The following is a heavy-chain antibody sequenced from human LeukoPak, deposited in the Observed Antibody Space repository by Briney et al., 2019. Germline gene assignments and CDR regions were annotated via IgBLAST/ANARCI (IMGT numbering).Heavy chain of an antibody. CDR3: TTLPWFNY. V-gene: IGHV1-24*01. J-gene: IGHJ4*02. D-gene: IGHD3-10*01. CDR2: FEPEDGET. Sequence: ASVKVSSKASGYTFSSYGITWVRQAPGQGLEWMGGFEPEDGETIYAQKFRGRVTMTDDTSTDTAYMELSSLRSEDTAVYYCTTLPWFNYWGQGSLVTVSS. CDR1: GYTFSSYG.